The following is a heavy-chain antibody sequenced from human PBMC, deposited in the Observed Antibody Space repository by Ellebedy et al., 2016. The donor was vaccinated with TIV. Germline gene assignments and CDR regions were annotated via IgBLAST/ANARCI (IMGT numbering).Heavy chain of an antibody. Sequence: GESLKISCAASGNTFSSYNMNWVRQALGKGLQWVSYISTTSSNIYYADSVKGRFTISRDNAKNSLTLQMDSLRDEDTAVYYCVRDGGRDGYTYWYFDLWGRGTLVTVSS. D-gene: IGHD5-24*01. CDR1: GNTFSSYN. CDR2: ISTTSSNI. CDR3: VRDGGRDGYTYWYFDL. J-gene: IGHJ2*01. V-gene: IGHV3-48*02.